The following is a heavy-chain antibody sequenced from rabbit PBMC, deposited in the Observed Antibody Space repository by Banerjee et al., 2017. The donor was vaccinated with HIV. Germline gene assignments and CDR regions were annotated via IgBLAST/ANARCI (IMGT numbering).Heavy chain of an antibody. D-gene: IGHD6-1*01. Sequence: QSLEESGGDLVKPGASLTLTCTASGFDFSSSAMCWVRQAPGKGLEWIACIAAGSAGSTYYANWAIGRFTISKTSSTTVTLQMTSLTAADTATYFCARDHDYTASDAYAWWGPGTLVTVS. CDR1: GFDFSSSA. V-gene: IGHV1S40*01. CDR3: ARDHDYTASDAYAW. J-gene: IGHJ4*01. CDR2: IAAGSAGST.